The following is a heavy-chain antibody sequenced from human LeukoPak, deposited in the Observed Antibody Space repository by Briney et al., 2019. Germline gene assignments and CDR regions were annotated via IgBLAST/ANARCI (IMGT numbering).Heavy chain of an antibody. D-gene: IGHD6-6*01. V-gene: IGHV3-23*01. CDR1: GFTFSSYW. Sequence: PGGSLRLSCAASGFTFSSYWMYWVRQAPGKGLEWVSTISGSGGNTYYADSVKGRFTISRDNSKNTLYLQMNSLRAEDTAVYYCAKDLGSSHVSNYFDYWGRGTLVTVSS. CDR2: ISGSGGNT. CDR3: AKDLGSSHVSNYFDY. J-gene: IGHJ4*02.